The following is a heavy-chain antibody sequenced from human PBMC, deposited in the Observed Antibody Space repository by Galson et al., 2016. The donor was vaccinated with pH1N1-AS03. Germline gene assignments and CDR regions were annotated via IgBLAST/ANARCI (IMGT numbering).Heavy chain of an antibody. CDR1: GFTFDNYA. CDR3: ASAPRGSGSSYYFDY. D-gene: IGHD6-6*01. V-gene: IGHV3-9*01. J-gene: IGHJ4*02. CDR2: ISWNSGSI. Sequence: SLRLSCAASGFTFDNYAIHWVRQAPGKGLEWVAGISWNSGSIGYADSVKGRFTISRDNAKNSLYLQMNSLRAEDTAVYYCASAPRGSGSSYYFDYWGQGTLVTVSS.